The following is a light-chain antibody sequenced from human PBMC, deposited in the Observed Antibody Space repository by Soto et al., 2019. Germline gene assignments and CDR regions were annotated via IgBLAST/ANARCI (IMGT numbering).Light chain of an antibody. V-gene: IGLV2-14*03. CDR3: SSYTSTGPQVL. CDR2: NVN. CDR1: SSDIGAYNY. Sequence: QSALTQPASVSGSPGQSITISCTGTSSDIGAYNYVSWYQRHPGRAPKLIIYNVNDRPPWISDRFSGSKSDNAASLTISGLQTEDEADYLCSSYTSTGPQVLFGGGTKLTVL. J-gene: IGLJ2*01.